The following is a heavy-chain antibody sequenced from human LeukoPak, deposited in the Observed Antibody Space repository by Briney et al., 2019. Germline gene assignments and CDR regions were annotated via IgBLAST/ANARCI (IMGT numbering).Heavy chain of an antibody. Sequence: SGPTLVNPTQTLTLTCTFSGFSLITTGVRMSWIRQPPGKALEWLARIDWDDDKFYSASLKTRLTISKDDSKHQVVLALTNMDPVDTATYYCVRFTGSYFDFWGQGILVTVFS. D-gene: IGHD1-26*01. V-gene: IGHV2-70*04. CDR1: GFSLITTGVR. CDR3: VRFTGSYFDF. CDR2: IDWDDDK. J-gene: IGHJ4*02.